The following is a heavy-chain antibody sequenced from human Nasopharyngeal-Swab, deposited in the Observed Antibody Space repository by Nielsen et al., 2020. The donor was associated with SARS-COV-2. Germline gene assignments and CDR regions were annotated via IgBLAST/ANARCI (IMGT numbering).Heavy chain of an antibody. D-gene: IGHD6-19*01. V-gene: IGHV3-23*01. CDR2: ISGSGGST. Sequence: VCQAPGKGLEWVSAISGSGGSTYYADSVKVRFTISRDNSKNTLYLQMNSLRAEDTAVYYSASSVAGTGSVYFDYWGQGTLVTVSS. CDR3: ASSVAGTGSVYFDY. J-gene: IGHJ4*02.